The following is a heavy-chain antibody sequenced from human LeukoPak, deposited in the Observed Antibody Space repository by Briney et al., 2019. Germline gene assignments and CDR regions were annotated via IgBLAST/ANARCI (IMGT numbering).Heavy chain of an antibody. CDR3: AKGLWASTVGATGIFFNY. D-gene: IGHD1-26*01. Sequence: GGSLRLSCAASGFTFRRSAMTWVRQVPGKGLEWVSTISGRGGDTDYADSVKGRFIISRDSSENTLYLQMHSLGVEDTGVYYCAKGLWASTVGATGIFFNYWGQGIQVTVS. CDR2: ISGRGGDT. CDR1: GFTFRRSA. J-gene: IGHJ4*02. V-gene: IGHV3-23*01.